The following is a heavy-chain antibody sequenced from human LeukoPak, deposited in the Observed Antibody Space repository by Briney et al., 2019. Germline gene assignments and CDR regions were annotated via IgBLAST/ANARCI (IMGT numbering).Heavy chain of an antibody. CDR3: AKDLGEMATHPGDY. D-gene: IGHD5-24*01. CDR1: GFTFSSYA. J-gene: IGHJ4*02. CDR2: ISGGGDIT. V-gene: IGHV3-23*01. Sequence: PGGSLRLSCVGSGFTFSSYAMTWVRQAPGKGLRWVSAISGGGDITYYADSVKGRFTISRDNSRNTVYLEMKSLRAEDTAVYYCAKDLGEMATHPGDYWGQGTLVTVSS.